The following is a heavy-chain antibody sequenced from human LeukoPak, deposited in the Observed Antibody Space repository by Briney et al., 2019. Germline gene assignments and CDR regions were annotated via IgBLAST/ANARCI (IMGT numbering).Heavy chain of an antibody. Sequence: GGSLRLSCAASGFPFNAYWMTWVRQAPGKGLEWVANIRQDGDTKYYVDSVKGRFTITRDNAMNSLYLQMNSLRAEHTAIYYCARSLPYGTTWYGRSDFWGQGTLVTVSS. CDR1: GFPFNAYW. D-gene: IGHD6-13*01. CDR3: ARSLPYGTTWYGRSDF. V-gene: IGHV3-7*03. J-gene: IGHJ4*02. CDR2: IRQDGDTK.